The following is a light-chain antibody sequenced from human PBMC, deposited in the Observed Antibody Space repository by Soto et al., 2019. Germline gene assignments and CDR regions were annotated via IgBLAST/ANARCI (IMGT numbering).Light chain of an antibody. J-gene: IGKJ2*01. CDR3: QQRSNWPHT. CDR1: QSVSSY. CDR2: EAS. Sequence: EIVLTQSPATLSLSPGERATLSCRVSQSVSSYLAWYQQKPGQAPRLLIYEASKRATGIPARFSGSGSGTDFTLTISSLEPEDSAVYYCQQRSNWPHTFGQGTKLEIK. V-gene: IGKV3-11*01.